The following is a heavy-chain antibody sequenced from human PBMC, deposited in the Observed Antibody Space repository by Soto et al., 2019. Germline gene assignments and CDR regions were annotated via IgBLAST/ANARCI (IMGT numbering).Heavy chain of an antibody. CDR2: ISYDGSNK. J-gene: IGHJ4*02. V-gene: IGHV3-30*18. D-gene: IGHD3-10*01. CDR1: GFTFSSYG. Sequence: QVQLVESGGGVVQPGRSLRLSCAASGFTFSSYGMHWVRQAPGKGLEWVAVISYDGSNKYYADSVKGRFTISRDNSKNTRYLQMNSLRAEDTAVYYCAKSRDYYGSGSYARGLDYWGQGTLVIVSS. CDR3: AKSRDYYGSGSYARGLDY.